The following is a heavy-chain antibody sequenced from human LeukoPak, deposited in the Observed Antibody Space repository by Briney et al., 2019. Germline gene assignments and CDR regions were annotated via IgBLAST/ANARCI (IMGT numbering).Heavy chain of an antibody. Sequence: SVKVSCKASGGTFSSYAISWVRQAPGQGLEWMGRFIPIFGTANYPQMFQGRVTITTAESTSTAYMELSSLRAEDRAVYYCARDHDYGGNLDYWGQGTLVTVSS. V-gene: IGHV1-69*05. J-gene: IGHJ4*02. CDR2: FIPIFGTA. D-gene: IGHD4-23*01. CDR3: ARDHDYGGNLDY. CDR1: GGTFSSYA.